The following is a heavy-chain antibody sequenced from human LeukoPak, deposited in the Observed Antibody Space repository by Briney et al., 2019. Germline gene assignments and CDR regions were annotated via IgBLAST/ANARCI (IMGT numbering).Heavy chain of an antibody. V-gene: IGHV4-59*11. CDR2: IYYSGGT. CDR3: ARYPGIAVAGRYYYYYMDV. Sequence: SETLSLTCTVSGGSISSHYWSWIRQPPGKGLEWIGYIYYSGGTNYNPSLKSRVTISVDTSKNQFSLKLSSVTAADTAVYYCARYPGIAVAGRYYYYYMDVWGKGTTVTVSS. D-gene: IGHD6-19*01. J-gene: IGHJ6*03. CDR1: GGSISSHY.